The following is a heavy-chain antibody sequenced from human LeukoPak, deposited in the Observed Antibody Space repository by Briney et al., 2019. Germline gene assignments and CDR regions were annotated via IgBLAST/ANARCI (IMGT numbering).Heavy chain of an antibody. V-gene: IGHV1-2*02. CDR3: ARGFSPSSSIAAAGILYYYMDV. CDR2: INPNSGGT. Sequence: GASVKVSCKASGYTFTGYCMHWVRQAPGQGLEWMGWINPNSGGTNYAQKFQGRVTMTRNTSISTAYMELSSLRSEDTAVYYCARGFSPSSSIAAAGILYYYMDVWGKGTTVTISS. D-gene: IGHD6-13*01. J-gene: IGHJ6*03. CDR1: GYTFTGYC.